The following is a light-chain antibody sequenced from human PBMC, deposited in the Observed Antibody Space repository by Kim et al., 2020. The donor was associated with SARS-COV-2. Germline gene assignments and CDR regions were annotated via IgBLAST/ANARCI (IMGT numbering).Light chain of an antibody. CDR1: QGIGNS. V-gene: IGKV1D-12*01. Sequence: DIQMTQSPSSVAASVGDRITITCRASQGIGNSLAWYQQRPGTAPSLLIYAASTLKYGVPSRFSGGGSGTDFSLTISGLQPEDFAIYYCQQGSDFPPTFGRGTKVDIK. CDR3: QQGSDFPPT. CDR2: AAS. J-gene: IGKJ1*01.